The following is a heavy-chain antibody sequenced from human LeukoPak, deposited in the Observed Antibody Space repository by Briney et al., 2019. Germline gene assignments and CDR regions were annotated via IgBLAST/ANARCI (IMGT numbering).Heavy chain of an antibody. CDR3: ARSDYFDY. Sequence: GGSLRLSCVASGFTFGKYWMSWVRQAPGKGLEWVANIKHIGSEKYYVDSVKGRFTISRDNAKNSLDLQMNSLRAEDTAVYYCARSDYFDYWGQGTLVTVSS. J-gene: IGHJ4*02. CDR2: IKHIGSEK. V-gene: IGHV3-7*01. CDR1: GFTFGKYW.